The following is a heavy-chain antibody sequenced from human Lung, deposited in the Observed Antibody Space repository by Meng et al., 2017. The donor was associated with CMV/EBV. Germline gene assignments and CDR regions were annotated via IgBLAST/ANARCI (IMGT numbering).Heavy chain of an antibody. CDR3: ARDSSGYAESFYDYYGLDV. Sequence: SVXVSXXASGYTFTSHGMSWVRQAPGQGLEWMGWISGYNGDTNYAQKLQGRVTMTTDTSTTTVYMELRSLRSDDTAVYYCARDSSGYAESFYDYYGLDVWGQGXTVTVSS. D-gene: IGHD2-2*01. V-gene: IGHV1-18*01. CDR2: ISGYNGDT. CDR1: GYTFTSHG. J-gene: IGHJ6*02.